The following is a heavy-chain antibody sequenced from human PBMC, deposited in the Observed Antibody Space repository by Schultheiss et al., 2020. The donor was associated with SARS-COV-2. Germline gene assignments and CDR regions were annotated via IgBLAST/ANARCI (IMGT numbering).Heavy chain of an antibody. J-gene: IGHJ4*02. CDR1: GFTFSSYW. V-gene: IGHV3-74*01. Sequence: GESLKISCAASGFTFSSYWMHWVRQAPGKGLVWVSRINSDGSSTRYADSVKGRFTISRDNAKNTLYLQMNSLRAEDTAVYYCARGTGTFDYWGQGTLVTVSS. D-gene: IGHD1/OR15-1a*01. CDR3: ARGTGTFDY. CDR2: INSDGSST.